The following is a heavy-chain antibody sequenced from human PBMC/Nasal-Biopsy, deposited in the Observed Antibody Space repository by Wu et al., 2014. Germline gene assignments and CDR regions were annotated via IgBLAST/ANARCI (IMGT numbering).Heavy chain of an antibody. CDR2: IYYSGST. CDR1: GGSISSGGYY. CDR3: ARERGLSGSFDY. V-gene: IGHV4-31*03. D-gene: IGHD3-10*01. J-gene: IGHJ4*02. Sequence: TLSLTCTVSGGSISSGGYYWSWIRQHPGKGLEWIGYIYYSGSTYYNPSLKSRVTISVDTSKNQFSLKLSSVTAADTAVYYCARERGLSGSFDYWGQGTLVTVSS.